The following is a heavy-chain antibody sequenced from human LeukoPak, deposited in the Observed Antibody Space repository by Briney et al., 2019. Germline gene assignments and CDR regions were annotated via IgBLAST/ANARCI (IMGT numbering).Heavy chain of an antibody. D-gene: IGHD3-10*01. V-gene: IGHV3-30*02. J-gene: IGHJ6*03. CDR3: AKDAITMVRGHPFYYYYMDV. Sequence: PGGSLRLSCAASGFTFSSYGMHWVRQAPGKGLEWVAFIRYDGSNKYYADSVKGRFTISRDNSKNTLYLQMNSLRAEDTAVYYCAKDAITMVRGHPFYYYYMDVWGKGTMVTISS. CDR1: GFTFSSYG. CDR2: IRYDGSNK.